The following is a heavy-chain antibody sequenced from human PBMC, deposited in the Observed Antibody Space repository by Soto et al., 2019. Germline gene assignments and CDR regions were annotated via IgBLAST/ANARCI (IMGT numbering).Heavy chain of an antibody. V-gene: IGHV1-2*04. D-gene: IGHD2-15*01. CDR2: INPNSGGT. J-gene: IGHJ6*02. Sequence: GASVKVSCKASGYTFTGYYIHWVRQAPGQGLEWMGWINPNSGGTNYAQKFQGWVTMTRDTSISTAYMELSRLRSDDTAVYYCARGYCSGGSCYPTWKGYYYGMDVWGQGTTVTV. CDR1: GYTFTGYY. CDR3: ARGYCSGGSCYPTWKGYYYGMDV.